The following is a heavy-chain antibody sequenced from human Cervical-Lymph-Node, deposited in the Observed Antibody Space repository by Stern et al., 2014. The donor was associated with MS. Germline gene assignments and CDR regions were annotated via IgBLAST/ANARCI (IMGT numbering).Heavy chain of an antibody. Sequence: MQLVQSGAEVKKPGESLKISCEGSGFSFTTHWIAWVRQMPGEGLEWMGIIYPGDSATRYRPSFQGRVTISADKSISTASLQWNSLTASDTAMYYCAKARYVQALSDAFDIWGQGTMVTVSS. J-gene: IGHJ3*02. CDR1: GFSFTTHW. D-gene: IGHD2-2*01. V-gene: IGHV5-51*03. CDR2: IYPGDSAT. CDR3: AKARYVQALSDAFDI.